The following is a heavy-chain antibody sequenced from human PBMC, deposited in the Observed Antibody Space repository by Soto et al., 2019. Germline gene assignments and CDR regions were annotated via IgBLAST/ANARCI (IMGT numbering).Heavy chain of an antibody. CDR3: ASSTPNCSGGSCYSPSNNWFDP. D-gene: IGHD2-15*01. J-gene: IGHJ5*02. V-gene: IGHV4-38-2*01. CDR2: IFHSGTT. Sequence: PSETLSLTCAVSGYSISSGYYWGWIRQPPGKGLEWLGSIFHSGTTYDNPSLKNRVTISVDMSNNQFSLKLSSVTAADTAVYYCASSTPNCSGGSCYSPSNNWFDPWGQGTLVTVSS. CDR1: GYSISSGYY.